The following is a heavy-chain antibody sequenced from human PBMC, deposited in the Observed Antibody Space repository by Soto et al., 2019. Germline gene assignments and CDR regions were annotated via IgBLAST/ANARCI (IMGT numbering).Heavy chain of an antibody. CDR1: GVSISRYY. Sequence: TETLSLTCIVSGVSISRYYWRWIRQPPGKGLEWIGYIYYSGSTNYNPSPKSRVTISVDTSKNQCSMKLSSVTAADTAVYYCARHGRIAAAGYYYMDVWGKGTTVTVSS. D-gene: IGHD6-13*01. CDR3: ARHGRIAAAGYYYMDV. CDR2: IYYSGST. J-gene: IGHJ6*03. V-gene: IGHV4-59*08.